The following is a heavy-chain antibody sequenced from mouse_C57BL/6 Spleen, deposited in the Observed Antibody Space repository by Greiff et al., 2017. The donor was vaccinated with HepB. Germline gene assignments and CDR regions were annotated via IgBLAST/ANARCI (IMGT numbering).Heavy chain of an antibody. CDR3: ARDRGYYGNYWYFDV. V-gene: IGHV5-4*01. J-gene: IGHJ1*03. Sequence: EVKLMESGGGLVKPGGSLKLSCAASGFTFSSYAMSWVRQTPEKRLEWVATISDGGSYTYYPDNVKGRFTISRDNAKNNLYLQMSHLKSEDTAMYYCARDRGYYGNYWYFDVWGTGTTVTVSS. CDR2: ISDGGSYT. D-gene: IGHD2-1*01. CDR1: GFTFSSYA.